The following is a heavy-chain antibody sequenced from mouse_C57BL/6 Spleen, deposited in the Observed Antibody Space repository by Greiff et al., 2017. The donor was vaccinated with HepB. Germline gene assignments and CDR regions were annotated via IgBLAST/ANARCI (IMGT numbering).Heavy chain of an antibody. CDR1: GFTFSSYA. Sequence: EVQRVESGGGLVKPGGSLKLSCAASGFTFSSYAMSWVRQTPEKRLEWVATISDGGSYTYYPDNVKGRFTISRDNAKNNLDLQMSHMKSEDTAMYYCARVIYYYGSSPFDYWGQGTTLTVSS. CDR3: ARVIYYYGSSPFDY. V-gene: IGHV5-4*01. CDR2: ISDGGSYT. D-gene: IGHD1-1*01. J-gene: IGHJ2*01.